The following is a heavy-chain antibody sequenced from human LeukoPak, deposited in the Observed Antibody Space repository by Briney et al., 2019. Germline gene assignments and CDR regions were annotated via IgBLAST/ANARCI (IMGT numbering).Heavy chain of an antibody. V-gene: IGHV1-18*01. CDR2: ISAYNGNT. D-gene: IGHD3-22*01. J-gene: IGHJ1*01. CDR1: GYTFTSYG. Sequence: GASVKVSCKASGYTFTSYGISWVRQAPGQGLEWMGWISAYNGNTNYAQKFQGRVTITTDESTSTAYMELSSLRSEDTAVYYCARDDSPTYYYDSSGYEYFQHWGQGTLVTAPS. CDR3: ARDDSPTYYYDSSGYEYFQH.